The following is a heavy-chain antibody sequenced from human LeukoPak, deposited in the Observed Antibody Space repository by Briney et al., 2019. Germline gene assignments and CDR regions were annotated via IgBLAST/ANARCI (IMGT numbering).Heavy chain of an antibody. Sequence: ASVKVSCKASGGTFSSYAISWVRQAPGQGLEWMGGIIPIFGTANYAQKFQGRVTITTDESKSTAYMELSSLRSEDTAVYYCARDSCGGDCYPGSYAFDIWGQGTMVTVSS. CDR3: ARDSCGGDCYPGSYAFDI. J-gene: IGHJ3*02. V-gene: IGHV1-69*05. CDR2: IIPIFGTA. CDR1: GGTFSSYA. D-gene: IGHD2-21*02.